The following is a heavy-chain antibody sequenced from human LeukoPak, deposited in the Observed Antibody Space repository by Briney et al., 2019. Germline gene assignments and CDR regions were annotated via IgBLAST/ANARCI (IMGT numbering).Heavy chain of an antibody. CDR3: AAGSLEYCRGGGCYPVHYYYMDI. J-gene: IGHJ6*03. CDR1: GNTLSQLS. D-gene: IGHD2-15*01. Sequence: ASVKVSCKLSGNTLSQLSMHWVRQAPGQRLEWMGGFNPDSGDTTYGQKFQGRLTMSEDTSTETAYMELNRLTSDDTAIYYCAAGSLEYCRGGGCYPVHYYYMDIWSKGTTVIVSS. V-gene: IGHV1-24*01. CDR2: FNPDSGDT.